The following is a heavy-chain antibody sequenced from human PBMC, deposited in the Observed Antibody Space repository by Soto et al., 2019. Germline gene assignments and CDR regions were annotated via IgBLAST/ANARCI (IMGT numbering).Heavy chain of an antibody. V-gene: IGHV3-11*04. D-gene: IGHD6-13*01. CDR1: GFTFSDYY. Sequence: GSLRLSCAASGFTFSDYYMSWIRQAPGKGLEWVSYISSSGSTTYYADSVKGRFTISRDNAKNTLFLQMNSLRVEDTAVYYCARIQSSSTWYIDHWGPGTLVTVSS. CDR3: ARIQSSSTWYIDH. J-gene: IGHJ4*02. CDR2: ISSSGSTT.